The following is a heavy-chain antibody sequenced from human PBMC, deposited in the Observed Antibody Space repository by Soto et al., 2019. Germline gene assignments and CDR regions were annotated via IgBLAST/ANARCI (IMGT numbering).Heavy chain of an antibody. Sequence: SETLSLTCTVSGGSISSYYWSWIRQPPGKGLEWLGYIYYNGNTNYNPSHKSRVTISVDTSKNQISLKLSSVTAADTAVYYCARGPHNAAAAFYYGMDVWGQGTTVTVSS. D-gene: IGHD6-13*01. CDR1: GGSISSYY. CDR2: IYYNGNT. V-gene: IGHV4-59*01. J-gene: IGHJ6*02. CDR3: ARGPHNAAAAFYYGMDV.